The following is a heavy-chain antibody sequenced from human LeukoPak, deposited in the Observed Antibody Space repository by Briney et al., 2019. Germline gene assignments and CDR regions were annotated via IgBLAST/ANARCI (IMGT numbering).Heavy chain of an antibody. CDR2: INPNSGGT. V-gene: IGHV1-2*02. J-gene: IGHJ6*02. D-gene: IGHD6-13*01. CDR3: ARIAAARDYYYYYGMDV. Sequence: GASVKVSSKASGYTFTGYYMHWVRQAPGQGLEWMGWINPNSGGTNYAQKFQGRVTMTRDTSISTAYMELSRLRSDDTAVYYCARIAAARDYYYYYGMDVWGQGTTVTVSS. CDR1: GYTFTGYY.